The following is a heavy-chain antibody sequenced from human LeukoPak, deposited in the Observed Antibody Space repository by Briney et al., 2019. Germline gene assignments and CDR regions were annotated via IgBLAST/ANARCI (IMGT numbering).Heavy chain of an antibody. J-gene: IGHJ4*02. CDR2: ISSSGSTI. D-gene: IGHD6-19*01. CDR3: AKVPDSIAVAAY. CDR1: GFTFSSYE. Sequence: PGGSLRLSCAASGFTFSSYEMNWVRQAPGKGLEWVSYISSSGSTIYYADSVKGRFTISRDNSKNTLYLQMNSLRAEDTAVYYCAKVPDSIAVAAYWGQGTLVTVSS. V-gene: IGHV3-48*03.